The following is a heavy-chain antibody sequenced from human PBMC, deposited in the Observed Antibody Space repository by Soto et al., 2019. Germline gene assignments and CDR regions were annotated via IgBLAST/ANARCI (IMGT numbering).Heavy chain of an antibody. Sequence: GGSLRLSCAASGFTFSSYAMSWVRQAPGKGLEWVSAISGSGGSTYYADSVKGRFTISRDNSKNTLYLQMNSLRAEDTAVYYCAKDLFPYSGSYTCFDYWGQGTLVTVSS. CDR1: GFTFSSYA. V-gene: IGHV3-23*01. CDR3: AKDLFPYSGSYTCFDY. J-gene: IGHJ4*02. D-gene: IGHD1-26*01. CDR2: ISGSGGST.